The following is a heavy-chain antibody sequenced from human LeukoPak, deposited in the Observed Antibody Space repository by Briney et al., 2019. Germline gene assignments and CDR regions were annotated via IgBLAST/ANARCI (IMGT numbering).Heavy chain of an antibody. Sequence: PGGSLRLSCAASGFTFSSYGMHWVRQAPGKGLEWVAVIWYDGSNKYYADSVKGRFTISRDNSKNTLYLQMNSLRAEDTAVYYCAKGALYYYDSSGYYHDYWGQGTLVTVSS. J-gene: IGHJ4*02. D-gene: IGHD3-22*01. CDR3: AKGALYYYDSSGYYHDY. CDR2: IWYDGSNK. CDR1: GFTFSSYG. V-gene: IGHV3-33*06.